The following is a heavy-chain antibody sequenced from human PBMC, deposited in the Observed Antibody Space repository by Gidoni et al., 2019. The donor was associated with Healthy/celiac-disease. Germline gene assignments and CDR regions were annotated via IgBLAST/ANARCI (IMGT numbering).Heavy chain of an antibody. D-gene: IGHD6-13*01. CDR1: GGSISSSSYY. CDR3: ARGSSSWYQNDY. J-gene: IGHJ4*02. V-gene: IGHV4-39*01. Sequence: QLQLQESGPGLVKPSETLSLTCTVSGGSISSSSYYWGWIRQPPGKGLEWIGSIYYSGSTYYNPSLKSRVTISVDTSKNQFSLKLSSVTAADTAVYYCARGSSSWYQNDYWGQGTLVTVSS. CDR2: IYYSGST.